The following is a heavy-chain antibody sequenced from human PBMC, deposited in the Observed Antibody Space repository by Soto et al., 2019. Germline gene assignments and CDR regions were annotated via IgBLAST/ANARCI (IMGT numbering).Heavy chain of an antibody. CDR2: FYHSGST. J-gene: IGHJ2*01. CDR3: ARGVGPNWYFDL. Sequence: QVQLQESGPGLVKPSGTLSLICAVSGGSINSINWWCWVRQPPGKGLEWIGKFYHSGSTNNNPSLKSRVTMSVDKSKNQFSLELTSVAAADTAVYRCARGVGPNWYFDLGGRGTLVTVSS. CDR1: GGSINSINW. V-gene: IGHV4-4*01. D-gene: IGHD1-26*01.